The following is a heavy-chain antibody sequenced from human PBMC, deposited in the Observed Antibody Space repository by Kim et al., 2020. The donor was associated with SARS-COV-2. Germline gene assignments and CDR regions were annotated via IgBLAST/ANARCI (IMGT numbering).Heavy chain of an antibody. D-gene: IGHD3-10*01. CDR1: GFTFSSYE. V-gene: IGHV3-48*03. CDR2: ISSSGSTI. J-gene: IGHJ5*02. Sequence: GGSLRLSCAASGFTFSSYEMNWVRQAPGKGLEWVSYISSSGSTIYYADSVKGLFTISRDNAKNSLYLQMNSLRAEDTAVYYCASSGIWFGATARKNWFDPWGQGTLVTVSS. CDR3: ASSGIWFGATARKNWFDP.